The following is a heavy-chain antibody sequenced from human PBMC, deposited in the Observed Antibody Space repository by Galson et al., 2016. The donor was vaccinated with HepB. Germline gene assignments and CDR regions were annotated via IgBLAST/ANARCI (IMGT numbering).Heavy chain of an antibody. Sequence: SLRLSCAASGFTFSSFAINWVRQAPGKGLEWVSGISGSGGTTYHADSVKGRFTISRDNSKNTLYLQMNSLRAEDTAVYYCAREGAFTYCDILTGYSPPDAFDVWGQGTMVTVSS. CDR2: ISGSGGTT. CDR1: GFTFSSFA. V-gene: IGHV3-23*01. CDR3: AREGAFTYCDILTGYSPPDAFDV. D-gene: IGHD3-9*01. J-gene: IGHJ3*01.